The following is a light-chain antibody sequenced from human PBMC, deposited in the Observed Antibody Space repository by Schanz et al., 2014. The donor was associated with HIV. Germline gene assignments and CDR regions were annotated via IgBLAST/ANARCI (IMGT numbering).Light chain of an antibody. CDR1: SSNIGAGYD. J-gene: IGLJ7*01. Sequence: QSVLTQPPSVSGAPGQRVTISCTGSSSNIGAGYDVHWYQQLPGTAPKLLIYSNNQRPSGVPDRFSGSKSGTSASLAITGLQAEDEADYYCQSYDSSLRGSVFGGGTQPTVL. CDR2: SNN. CDR3: QSYDSSLRGSV. V-gene: IGLV1-40*01.